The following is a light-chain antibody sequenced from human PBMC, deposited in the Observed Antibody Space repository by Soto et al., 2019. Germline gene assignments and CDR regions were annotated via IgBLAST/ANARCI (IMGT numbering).Light chain of an antibody. CDR3: HQYKNWPST. CDR1: QSVSSSY. J-gene: IGKJ1*01. CDR2: GAS. Sequence: EIVLTQSPGTLSLSPGERATLSCRASQSVSSSYLAWYQQKPGQAPRLLIYGASSRATGIPDRFSGSGSGTDFTLTISSLQSEDFAVYYCHQYKNWPSTFGQGTKVDIK. V-gene: IGKV3-20*01.